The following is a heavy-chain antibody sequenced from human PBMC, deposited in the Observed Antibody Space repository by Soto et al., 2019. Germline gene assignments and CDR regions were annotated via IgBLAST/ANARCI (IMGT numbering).Heavy chain of an antibody. CDR1: GGTFSSYA. J-gene: IGHJ6*02. CDR2: IIPIFGTA. V-gene: IGHV1-69*13. D-gene: IGHD3-3*01. Sequence: SVKVSCKASGGTFSSYAISWVRQAPGQGLEWMGGIIPIFGTANYAQKFQGRVTITADESTSTAYMELSSLRSEDTAVYYCARDPPHTIFGVVIGNGMDVWGQGTTVTVSS. CDR3: ARDPPHTIFGVVIGNGMDV.